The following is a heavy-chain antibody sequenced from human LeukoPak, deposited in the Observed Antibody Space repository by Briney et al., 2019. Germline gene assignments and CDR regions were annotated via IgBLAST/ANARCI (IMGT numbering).Heavy chain of an antibody. CDR3: ARSKSARQQLVLRYFDY. D-gene: IGHD6-13*01. V-gene: IGHV3-21*01. J-gene: IGHJ4*02. CDR2: ISSSSSYI. Sequence: GGSLRLSCAASRFTFSSYSMNWVRQAPGKGLEWVSSISSSSSYIYYADSVKGRFTISRDNAKNSLYLQMNSLRAEDTAVYYCARSKSARQQLVLRYFDYWGQGTLVTVSS. CDR1: RFTFSSYS.